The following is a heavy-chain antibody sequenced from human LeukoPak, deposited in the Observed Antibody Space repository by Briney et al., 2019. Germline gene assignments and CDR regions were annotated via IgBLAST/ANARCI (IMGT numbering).Heavy chain of an antibody. D-gene: IGHD4-17*01. CDR3: ARSFRYNLEGGYYGDYLV. J-gene: IGHJ4*02. CDR2: IYHSGST. V-gene: IGHV4-38-2*02. CDR1: GYSISSGYY. Sequence: SETLSLTCTVSGYSISSGYYWGWIRQPPGKGLEWIGSIYHSGSTYYNPSLKSRVTISVDTSKNQFSLKLSSVTAADTAVYYCARSFRYNLEGGYYGDYLVWGQGTLVTVSS.